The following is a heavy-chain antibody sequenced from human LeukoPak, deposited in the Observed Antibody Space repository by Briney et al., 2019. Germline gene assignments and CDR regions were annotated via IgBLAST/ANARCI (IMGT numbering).Heavy chain of an antibody. CDR3: AKDLYSNYGPADY. J-gene: IGHJ4*02. CDR1: GFTFYTYA. Sequence: GGSLRLSCAASGFTFYTYAMSWVRQAPGKGLEWVSAIGGSGGSTFYADSVGGRFTISRDNSKNTLFLQMNSLRDEDTAVYYCAKDLYSNYGPADYWGQGNLVTVSS. CDR2: IGGSGGST. V-gene: IGHV3-23*01. D-gene: IGHD4-11*01.